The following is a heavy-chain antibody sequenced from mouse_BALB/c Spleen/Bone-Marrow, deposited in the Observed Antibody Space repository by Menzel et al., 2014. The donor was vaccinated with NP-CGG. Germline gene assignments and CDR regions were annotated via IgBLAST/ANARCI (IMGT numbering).Heavy chain of an antibody. D-gene: IGHD2-4*01. CDR1: GFNIKDTY. J-gene: IGHJ2*01. V-gene: IGHV14-3*02. CDR2: IDPANGNT. Sequence: VQLKQSGAELVKPGASVKLSCTASGFNIKDTYMHWVKQRPEQGLEWIGRIDPANGNTKYDPKFQGKATITADTSSNTAYLQLSSLTSEDTAVYYCASYDYGYYFDYWDQGTTLTVSS. CDR3: ASYDYGYYFDY.